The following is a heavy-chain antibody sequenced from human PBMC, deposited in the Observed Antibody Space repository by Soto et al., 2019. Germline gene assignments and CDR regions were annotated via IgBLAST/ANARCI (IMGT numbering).Heavy chain of an antibody. CDR1: GDSISTYN. CDR2: IYYSGVT. V-gene: IGHV4-59*01. D-gene: IGHD5-18*01. J-gene: IGHJ5*02. Sequence: QGQLQESGPGLVKPSETLSLTCTVSGDSISTYNWGWIRQPPGKGLEWIGCIYYSGVTNYNPSPKSRVTISGDTPKNQLSLKLNSVTAADTAVYSWARVAADRASWLDPWGQGTLVTVSS. CDR3: ARVAADRASWLDP.